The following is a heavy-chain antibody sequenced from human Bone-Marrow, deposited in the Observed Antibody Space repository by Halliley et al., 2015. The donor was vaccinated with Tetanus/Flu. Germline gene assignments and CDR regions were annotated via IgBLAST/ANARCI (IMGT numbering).Heavy chain of an antibody. CDR2: TYYRSNWYN. J-gene: IGHJ4*02. Sequence: LEWLGRTYYRSNWYNDYAVSVKSRITVNPDTSKNQFSLQLDSVTPEGTAVYYCATGNYFFDYWGQGTLVTVSS. D-gene: IGHD1-7*01. V-gene: IGHV6-1*01. CDR3: ATGNYFFDY.